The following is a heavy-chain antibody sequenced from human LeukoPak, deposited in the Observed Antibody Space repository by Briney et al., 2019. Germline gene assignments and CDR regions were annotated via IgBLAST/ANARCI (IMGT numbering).Heavy chain of an antibody. CDR3: ATLPT. D-gene: IGHD4-17*01. CDR1: GLTFSSYA. CDR2: ISYDGNNK. J-gene: IGHJ4*02. V-gene: IGHV3-30-3*01. Sequence: GRSLRLSCAASGLTFSSYAMHWVRQAPGKGLEWVAVISYDGNNKYYADSVKGRFTISRDNSKNTLYLQMNSLRAEDTALYYCATLPTWGQGTLVTVSS.